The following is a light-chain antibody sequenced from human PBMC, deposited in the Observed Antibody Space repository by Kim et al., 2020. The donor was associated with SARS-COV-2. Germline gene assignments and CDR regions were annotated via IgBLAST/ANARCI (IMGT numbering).Light chain of an antibody. V-gene: IGKV3-20*01. J-gene: IGKJ4*01. CDR2: GAS. CDR3: QQYGSSPRT. CDR1: QSVSSSY. Sequence: SPGESATLAGRASQSVSSSYLAWYQQKPGQAPRLLIYGASSRATGSPDRFSGSGSGTDFTHTIRRLEPEDFAVYYCQQYGSSPRTFGGGTKVDIK.